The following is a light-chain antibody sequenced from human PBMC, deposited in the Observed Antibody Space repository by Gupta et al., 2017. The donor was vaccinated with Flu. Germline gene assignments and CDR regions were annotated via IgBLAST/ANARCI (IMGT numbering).Light chain of an antibody. V-gene: IGKV4-1*01. CDR3: QQYYSTLVT. J-gene: IGKJ4*01. CDR2: WAS. Sequence: DIVMTQSPDSLAVTLGERATINCKSSQSVLSSFNNRSYLAWYQQKPRQPPKLLIFWASTREVGVPGRFSGSGSGTDFTLTITSLQAEDVAVYYCQQYYSTLVTFGGGTKVEVK. CDR1: QSVLSSFNNRSY.